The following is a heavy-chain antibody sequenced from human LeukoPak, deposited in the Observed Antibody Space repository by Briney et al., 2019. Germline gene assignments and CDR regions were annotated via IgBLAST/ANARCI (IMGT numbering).Heavy chain of an antibody. CDR2: ISAYNGNT. Sequence: ASVKVSCKASGYTFTSYGISWVRQAPGQGLEWMGWISAYNGNTNYAQKLQGRVTMTTDTSTGTAYMELRSLRSDDTAVYYCARAGGIAARIYYYYYMDVWGKGTTVTVSS. D-gene: IGHD6-6*01. V-gene: IGHV1-18*01. CDR3: ARAGGIAARIYYYYYMDV. J-gene: IGHJ6*03. CDR1: GYTFTSYG.